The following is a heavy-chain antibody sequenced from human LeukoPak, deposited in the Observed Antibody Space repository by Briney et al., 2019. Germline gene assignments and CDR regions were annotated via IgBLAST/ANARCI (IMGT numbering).Heavy chain of an antibody. CDR1: GFTFSRNA. CDR2: IGNVDRET. CDR3: AKDILRWSFDY. D-gene: IGHD4-23*01. Sequence: GGSLRLSCAASGFTFSRNAMSWVRQAPGKGLEWVSAIGNVDRETYYADSVKGRFTISRDSSKNTLYLQMNSLTAEDTAVYYCAKDILRWSFDYWGQGTLVTVSS. J-gene: IGHJ4*02. V-gene: IGHV3-23*01.